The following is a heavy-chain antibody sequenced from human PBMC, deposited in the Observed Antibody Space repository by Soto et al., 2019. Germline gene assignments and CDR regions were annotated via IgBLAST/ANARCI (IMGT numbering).Heavy chain of an antibody. D-gene: IGHD5-12*01. CDR1: GDSVSSNAAS. CDR2: TYFRSKWYN. Sequence: SQTLSLTCAISGDSVSSNAASWNWIRQSPSRGLEWLGRTYFRSKWYNDYAVSVKSRIIINPDTSNNQFSLQLNSVTPEDTAVYFCAKGDNLGPKTGYAFDPWGQGIMVTVSS. J-gene: IGHJ5*02. CDR3: AKGDNLGPKTGYAFDP. V-gene: IGHV6-1*01.